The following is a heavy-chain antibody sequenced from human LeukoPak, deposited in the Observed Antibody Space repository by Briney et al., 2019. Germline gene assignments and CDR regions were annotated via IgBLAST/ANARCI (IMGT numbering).Heavy chain of an antibody. CDR1: GGTFSSYA. D-gene: IGHD6-6*01. Sequence: ASVKVSCKASGGTFSSYAISWVRQAPGQGLEWMGGIIPIFGTANYAQKFQGRVTITADESTSTAYMELRSLRSEDTAVYYCARLPLRSIAVGYYGMDVWGQGTTVTVSS. V-gene: IGHV1-69*13. CDR2: IIPIFGTA. CDR3: ARLPLRSIAVGYYGMDV. J-gene: IGHJ6*02.